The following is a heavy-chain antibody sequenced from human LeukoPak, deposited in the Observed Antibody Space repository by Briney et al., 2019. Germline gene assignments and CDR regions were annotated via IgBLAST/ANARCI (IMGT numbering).Heavy chain of an antibody. D-gene: IGHD2-15*01. CDR2: ISSTGYTT. J-gene: IGHJ4*02. CDR1: GFIFSEYY. V-gene: IGHV3-11*01. CDR3: GRVAGVEFISV. Sequence: GGSLRLSCAASGFIFSEYYMAWIRQAPGKRLQWVSYISSTGYTTDYVDSVKGRFTISKDNAKNSLYLEMKSLRAEDTAVYYCGRVAGVEFISVWGQGTLVTVSS.